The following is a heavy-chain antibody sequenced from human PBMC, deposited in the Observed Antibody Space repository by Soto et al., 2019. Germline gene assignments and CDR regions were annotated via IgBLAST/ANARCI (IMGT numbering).Heavy chain of an antibody. J-gene: IGHJ4*02. CDR3: ARHLGPTGPNY. Sequence: PSETLSLTCTFSGGSISSYHWGLVRQPPGKGLEWIGSIYYTGSTYYNPSLKSRVTISGDTSKNQFSLKLTSVADGDSAVYYCARHLGPTGPNYWGQGTLVTVSS. CDR1: GGSISSYH. V-gene: IGHV4-39*01. D-gene: IGHD1-26*01. CDR2: IYYTGST.